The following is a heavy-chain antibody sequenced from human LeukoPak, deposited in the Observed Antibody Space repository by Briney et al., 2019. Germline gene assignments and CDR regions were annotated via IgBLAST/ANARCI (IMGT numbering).Heavy chain of an antibody. J-gene: IGHJ5*02. Sequence: ASVKVSCKASSNSFDGFGMNWVRQAPGQSFEWMGWISTYNGFTKYAEKFEGRVTLTTDKSTSTVYMDLRSLRSDDTAAYYCARDLTVTGMYNWFDPWGQGTLVTVSS. CDR1: SNSFDGFG. CDR3: ARDLTVTGMYNWFDP. CDR2: ISTYNGFT. D-gene: IGHD1-14*01. V-gene: IGHV1-18*01.